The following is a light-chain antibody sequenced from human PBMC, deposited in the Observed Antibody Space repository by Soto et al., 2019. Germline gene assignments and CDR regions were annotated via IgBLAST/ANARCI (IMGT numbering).Light chain of an antibody. CDR2: AAS. V-gene: IGKV1-8*01. Sequence: AIRMTQSPSSFSASTGDRVTITCRASQGISSYLAWYQQKPGKAPKLLIYAASTLQSGVPSRFSGSGSGTDFTLTISCLQSEDFATYYCLQDYNYPPTFGQGTKVDIK. CDR3: LQDYNYPPT. CDR1: QGISSY. J-gene: IGKJ1*01.